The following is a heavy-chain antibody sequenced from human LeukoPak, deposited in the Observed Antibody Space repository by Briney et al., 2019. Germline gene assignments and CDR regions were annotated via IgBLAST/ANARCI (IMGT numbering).Heavy chain of an antibody. CDR1: GGSISSYY. V-gene: IGHV4-59*08. D-gene: IGHD7-27*01. CDR3: ARQDWGLPYFDY. CDR2: IYYSGST. J-gene: IGHJ4*02. Sequence: SETLSLTCTVPGGSISSYYWSWIRQPPGKGLEWIGYIYYSGSTNYNPSLKSRVTISVDTSKNQFSLKLSSVTAVDTAVYYCARQDWGLPYFDYWGQGTLVTVSS.